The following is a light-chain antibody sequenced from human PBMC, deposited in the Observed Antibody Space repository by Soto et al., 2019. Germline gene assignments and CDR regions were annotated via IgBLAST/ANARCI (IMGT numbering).Light chain of an antibody. CDR2: AAS. Sequence: DIQLTQSPSSLSVSVGDRVTITCRASQSISSYLNWYQQKPGKAPKLLIYAASSLQSGVPSRFSGSGSGTDFTLTISSLQPEDFATYYCQQGYSTPITFGQGTRLEIK. V-gene: IGKV1-39*01. CDR1: QSISSY. CDR3: QQGYSTPIT. J-gene: IGKJ5*01.